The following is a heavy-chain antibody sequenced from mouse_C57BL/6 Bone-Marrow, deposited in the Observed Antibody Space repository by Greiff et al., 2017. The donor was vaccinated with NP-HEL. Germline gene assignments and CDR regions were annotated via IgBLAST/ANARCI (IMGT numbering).Heavy chain of an antibody. D-gene: IGHD1-1*01. CDR1: GFTFTSYW. J-gene: IGHJ1*03. CDR2: IDRNSGGT. Sequence: QVQLKQPGADLVKPGASVKLSCKASGFTFTSYWMHWVKQRPGRGLEWIGRIDRNSGGTKFNEKFKTKATLTVDKPSSTAYMQLSSLTSEDSAVYYCARYYYGSRGWYFDVWGTGTTVTVSA. CDR3: ARYYYGSRGWYFDV. V-gene: IGHV1-72*01.